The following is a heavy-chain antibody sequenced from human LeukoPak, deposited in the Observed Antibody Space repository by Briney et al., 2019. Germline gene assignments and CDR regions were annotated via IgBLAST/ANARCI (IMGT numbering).Heavy chain of an antibody. J-gene: IGHJ3*02. V-gene: IGHV4-59*01. CDR3: ARAWLSSSGTDAFDI. Sequence: SETLSLTCTVSGGSISSYYWSWIRQPPGKGLEWIGYIYYSGSTNYNPSLKSRATISVDTSKNQFSLKLSSVTAADAAVYYCARAWLSSSGTDAFDIWGQGTMVTVSS. CDR1: GGSISSYY. D-gene: IGHD3-22*01. CDR2: IYYSGST.